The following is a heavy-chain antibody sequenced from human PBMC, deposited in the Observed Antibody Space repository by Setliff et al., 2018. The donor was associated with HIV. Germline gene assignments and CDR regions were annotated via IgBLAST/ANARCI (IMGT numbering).Heavy chain of an antibody. V-gene: IGHV4-39*01. CDR3: ARRPIKGYGPFDS. CDR1: VGSISTATFY. CDR2: VYYPGST. D-gene: IGHD2-15*01. Sequence: LSLTCTVSVGSISTATFYWNWIRPPPGKALEWLGIVYYPGSTNYNASLKGRVAMSVDTSRNQFSLKLTSVTAADTAVYYCARRPIKGYGPFDSWGPGTLVTVSS. J-gene: IGHJ4*02.